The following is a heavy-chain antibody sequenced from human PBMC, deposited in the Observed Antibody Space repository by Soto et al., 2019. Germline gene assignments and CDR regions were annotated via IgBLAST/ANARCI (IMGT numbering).Heavy chain of an antibody. D-gene: IGHD6-13*01. CDR2: IIPIFGTA. CDR3: ARDGIAAAGAFDY. Sequence: QVQLVQSGAEVKKPGSSVKVSCKASGGTFSSYAISWVRQAPGQGLEWMGGIIPIFGTANYAQKFQGRVTITADESTTTAYMELSSLRYKDTSVYYCARDGIAAAGAFDYWGQGTLVTVSS. J-gene: IGHJ4*02. V-gene: IGHV1-69*01. CDR1: GGTFSSYA.